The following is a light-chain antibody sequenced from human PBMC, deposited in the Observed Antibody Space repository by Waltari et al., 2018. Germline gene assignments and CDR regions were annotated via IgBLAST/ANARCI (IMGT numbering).Light chain of an antibody. CDR1: QSVSKY. CDR2: AAS. V-gene: IGKV3-20*01. J-gene: IGKJ1*01. CDR3: QNHERLPAT. Sequence: IVFTQSPGTLSLSTGERATLSCRASQSVSKYLAWYQQRPGQAPRLLIYAASTRAPGIPDRFSGSGFGTDFSLTISRLEPEDFAVYYCQNHERLPATFGQGTKVEIK.